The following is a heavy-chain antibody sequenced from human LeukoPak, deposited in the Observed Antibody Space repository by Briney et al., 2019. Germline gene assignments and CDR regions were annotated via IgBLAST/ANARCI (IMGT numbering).Heavy chain of an antibody. D-gene: IGHD5-18*01. CDR3: ARDCGDKWIQLCCGY. CDR1: GFTFSSYG. CDR2: IRYDGSNK. Sequence: PGGSLRLSCAASGFTFSSYGMHWVRQAPGKGLEWVAFIRYDGSNKYYADSVKGRFTISRDNSKNTLYLQMNSLRAEDTAVYYCARDCGDKWIQLCCGYWGQGTLVTVSS. V-gene: IGHV3-30*02. J-gene: IGHJ4*02.